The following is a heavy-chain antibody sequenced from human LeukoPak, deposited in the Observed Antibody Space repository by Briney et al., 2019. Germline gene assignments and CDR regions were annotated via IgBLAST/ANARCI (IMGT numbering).Heavy chain of an antibody. Sequence: SETLSLTCTASGASINSNFWSWLRQSPGKGLEWIAYIYHSGEINYNPSLGSRVTISLDTSKNQVSLKMTSVTAADTAVYYCARGHYDLGPWGQGTLGTVSS. V-gene: IGHV4-59*01. D-gene: IGHD3-22*01. CDR3: ARGHYDLGP. CDR1: GASINSNF. J-gene: IGHJ5*02. CDR2: IYHSGEI.